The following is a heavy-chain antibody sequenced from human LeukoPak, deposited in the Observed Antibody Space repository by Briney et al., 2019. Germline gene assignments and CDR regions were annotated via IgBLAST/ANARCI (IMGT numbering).Heavy chain of an antibody. CDR1: GDSISNYY. CDR3: ARASMVRGEPCFDY. D-gene: IGHD3-10*01. J-gene: IGHJ4*02. CDR2: INYSGST. Sequence: KPSETLSLTCTVSGDSISNYYWSWIRQPPGKGLESIGYINYSGSTNYNPFLKSRVTISVDTSKNQFSLKLSSVTAADTAVYYCARASMVRGEPCFDYWGQGTLVTVSS. V-gene: IGHV4-59*01.